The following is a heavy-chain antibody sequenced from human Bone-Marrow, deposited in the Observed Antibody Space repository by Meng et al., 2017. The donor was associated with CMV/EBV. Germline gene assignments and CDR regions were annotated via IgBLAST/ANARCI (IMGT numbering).Heavy chain of an antibody. D-gene: IGHD3-10*01. V-gene: IGHV4-34*01. CDR3: ARGRRRYYVGSGSQGGYGMDA. CDR1: GGSFSGYY. J-gene: IGHJ6*02. CDR2: INHSGST. Sequence: SETLSLTWAVYGGSFSGYYWSWIRQPPGKGLEWIGEINHSGSTNYNPSLKSRVTISVDTSKNQFSLKLSSVTAADTAVYYCARGRRRYYVGSGSQGGYGMDAWGQGTTVTVSS.